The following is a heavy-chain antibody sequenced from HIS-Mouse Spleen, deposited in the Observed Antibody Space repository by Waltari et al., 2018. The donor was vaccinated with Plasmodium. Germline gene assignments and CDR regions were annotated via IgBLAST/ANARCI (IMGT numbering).Heavy chain of an antibody. CDR2: IYYSGST. V-gene: IGHV4-31*03. CDR3: ARVSPPANWGALNAFDI. J-gene: IGHJ3*02. D-gene: IGHD7-27*01. CDR1: DGSISSGGYY. Sequence: LSPGLVKPSQTLSLTCTVSDGSISSGGYYWSWIRQHPGKGLEWIGYIYYSGSTYYNPSLKSRVTISVDTSKNQFSLKLSSVTAADTAVYYCARVSPPANWGALNAFDIWGQGTMVTVSS.